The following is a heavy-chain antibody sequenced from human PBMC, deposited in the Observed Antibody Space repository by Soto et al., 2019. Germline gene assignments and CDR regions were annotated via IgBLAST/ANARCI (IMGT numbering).Heavy chain of an antibody. D-gene: IGHD3-10*01. V-gene: IGHV3-48*02. Sequence: GGSLRLSCAASGFTFSSYSMNWVRQAPGKGLEWVSYIGSSSSPIYYADSVKGRFTISRGNARNSLYLQMNSLRDEDTAVYYCERVSGDNEYFDYWGQGTLVTVSS. CDR2: IGSSSSPI. CDR1: GFTFSSYS. CDR3: ERVSGDNEYFDY. J-gene: IGHJ4*02.